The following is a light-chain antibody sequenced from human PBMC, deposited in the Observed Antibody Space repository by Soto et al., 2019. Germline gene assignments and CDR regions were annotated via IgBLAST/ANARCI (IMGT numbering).Light chain of an antibody. J-gene: IGKJ4*01. CDR1: QSISDW. CDR3: LQLFRYPLT. CDR2: KAS. Sequence: DSTLTPSPATLSSSVSDIVTITCRASQSISDWLAWYQQKPGKAPKVIIYKASSLEYGVPSRFSGSGSGTEFTLTISSLQPDDFATYYCLQLFRYPLTFGGGTKVDI. V-gene: IGKV1-5*03.